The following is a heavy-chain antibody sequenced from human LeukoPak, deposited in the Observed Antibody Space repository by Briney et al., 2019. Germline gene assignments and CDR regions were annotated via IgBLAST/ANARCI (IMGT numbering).Heavy chain of an antibody. CDR1: GHLNQDYF. J-gene: IGHJ4*02. V-gene: IGHV4-59*01. D-gene: IGHD2-21*02. CDR2: IYSSGNT. CDR3: ARETDPSYFDH. Sequence: SETLSLTCAVWGHLNQDYFWRCARQPPGKGLEWIGYIYSSGNTNYNPSLKSRVTISVDTSKNQFPLKLTSVTAADTATNYYARETDPSYFDHWGQGTLVTVSS.